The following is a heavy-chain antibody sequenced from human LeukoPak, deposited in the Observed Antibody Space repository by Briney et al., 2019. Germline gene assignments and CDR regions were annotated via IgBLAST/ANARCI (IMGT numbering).Heavy chain of an antibody. D-gene: IGHD6-6*01. J-gene: IGHJ4*02. CDR2: IYYSGST. Sequence: PSETLSLTCIVSGGSISSYYWSWIRQPPGEKLEWIGYIYYSGSTYYNPSLKSRVTISVDTSKNQFSLKLSSVTAADTAVYYCARHGVSIAARPYYWGQGTLVTVSS. V-gene: IGHV4-59*04. CDR3: ARHGVSIAARPYY. CDR1: GGSISSYY.